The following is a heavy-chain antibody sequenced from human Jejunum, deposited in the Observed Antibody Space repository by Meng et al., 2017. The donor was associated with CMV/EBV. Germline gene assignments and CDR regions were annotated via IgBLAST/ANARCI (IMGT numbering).Heavy chain of an antibody. CDR2: ISSDERYI. J-gene: IGHJ4*02. V-gene: IGHV3-33*01. CDR1: GFTFSSYG. D-gene: IGHD3-3*01. Sequence: CATSGFTFSSYGIRWVRQAPGKGLEWVASISSDERYIFYADSVKGQFTISRDNSKSSLYLLMNSLRAEDTAVYYCARGDYDFWGGYWGQGALVTVSS. CDR3: ARGDYDFWGGY.